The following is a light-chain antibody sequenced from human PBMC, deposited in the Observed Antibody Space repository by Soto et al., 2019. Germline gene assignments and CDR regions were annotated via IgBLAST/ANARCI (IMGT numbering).Light chain of an antibody. CDR3: XQSFSPPYT. CDR1: QSLSSR. Sequence: IPMTQSPSSLSASVGDRVTITCRASQSLSSRLTWYQQKPGEAPKLLIYETSSLHSGVPSRFSGSGSETDFTLTINSLQPEDFATYYCXQSFSPPYTFGQGTKLEIK. CDR2: ETS. J-gene: IGKJ2*01. V-gene: IGKV1-39*01.